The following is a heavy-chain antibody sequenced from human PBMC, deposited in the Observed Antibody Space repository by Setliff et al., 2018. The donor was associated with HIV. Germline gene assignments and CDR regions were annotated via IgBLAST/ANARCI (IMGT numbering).Heavy chain of an antibody. CDR1: YGSINNYY. CDR2: SYYSGST. Sequence: SETLSLTCSIFYGSINNYYWAWIRQPPGKGLEWIGSSYYSGSTYYNPSLKSRVTISVDTSKNQFSLKLSSVTAADTAIYYCATDTAMLQEGTEFWGQGTLVTVSS. CDR3: ATDTAMLQEGTEF. V-gene: IGHV4-39*01. D-gene: IGHD5-18*01. J-gene: IGHJ4*02.